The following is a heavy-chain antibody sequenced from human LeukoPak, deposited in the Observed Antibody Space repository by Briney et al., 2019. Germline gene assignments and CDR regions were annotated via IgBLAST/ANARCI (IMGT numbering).Heavy chain of an antibody. Sequence: GASVKVSCKASGYTSTSYGISWARQAPGQGLEWMGWISAYNGNTNYAQKLQGRVTMTTDTSTSTAYMELRSLRSDDTAVYYCASSIFGVENDYMDVWGKGTTVTVSS. CDR3: ASSIFGVENDYMDV. CDR1: GYTSTSYG. V-gene: IGHV1-18*01. J-gene: IGHJ6*03. D-gene: IGHD3-3*01. CDR2: ISAYNGNT.